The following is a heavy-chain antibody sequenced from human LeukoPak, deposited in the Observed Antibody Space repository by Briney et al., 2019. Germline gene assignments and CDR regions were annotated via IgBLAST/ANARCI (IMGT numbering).Heavy chain of an antibody. J-gene: IGHJ3*02. Sequence: GASVKVSCKTSGYSFTSYNLHWARQAPGQRLEWMGIINPSGGNTNYAQKFQGRVTMTRDTSTSTVYMELSSLKSEDTAVYYCARVRDGYNDAYDIWGQGTMVTVSS. D-gene: IGHD5-24*01. V-gene: IGHV1-46*01. CDR3: ARVRDGYNDAYDI. CDR2: INPSGGNT. CDR1: GYSFTSYN.